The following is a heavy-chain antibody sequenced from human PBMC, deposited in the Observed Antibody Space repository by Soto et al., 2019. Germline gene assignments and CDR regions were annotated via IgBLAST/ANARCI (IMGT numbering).Heavy chain of an antibody. V-gene: IGHV4-59*02. CDR1: GGSVSGYH. J-gene: IGHJ4*02. CDR2: IYDSGST. Sequence: SETLSLTCNVSGGSVSGYHWSWIRQPPGKGLEWIGYIYDSGSTNYNPSLKSRVTISVDTSKNQFSLRLTSVTAADTAVYYCAAAPRHWGQGTLVTVSS. CDR3: AAAPRH. D-gene: IGHD2-15*01.